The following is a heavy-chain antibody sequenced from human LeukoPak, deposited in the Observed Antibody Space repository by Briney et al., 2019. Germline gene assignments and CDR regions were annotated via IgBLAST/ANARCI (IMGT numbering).Heavy chain of an antibody. CDR1: GFTFSSYS. J-gene: IGHJ2*01. CDR2: ISSSSYI. CDR3: AGAQNWARPWHFDP. V-gene: IGHV3-21*01. Sequence: GGSLRLSCAASGFTFSSYSMNWVRQAPGKGLEWVSSISSSSYIYYADSVKGRFTISRDNAKHSLYLQMNSLRAEDQAVYFCAGAQNWARPWHFDPWGRGTLVTVSS. D-gene: IGHD7-27*01.